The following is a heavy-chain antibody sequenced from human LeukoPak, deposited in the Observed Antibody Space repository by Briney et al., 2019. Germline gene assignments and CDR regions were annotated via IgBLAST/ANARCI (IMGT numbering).Heavy chain of an antibody. CDR3: ARPPRGYCSGGSCYYYGMDV. D-gene: IGHD2-15*01. CDR2: INHSGST. CDR1: GESFSGYY. V-gene: IGHV4-34*01. Sequence: SETLSLTCAVYGESFSGYYWSWIRQPPGKGLEWIGEINHSGSTNYNPSLKSRVTISVDTSKNQFSLKLSSMTAADTAVYYCARPPRGYCSGGSCYYYGMDVWGQGTTVTVSS. J-gene: IGHJ6*02.